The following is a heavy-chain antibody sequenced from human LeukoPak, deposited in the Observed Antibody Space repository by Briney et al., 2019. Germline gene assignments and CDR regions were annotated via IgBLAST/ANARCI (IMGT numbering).Heavy chain of an antibody. Sequence: PGGSLRLSCAASGFTFSSYEMNWVRQAPGKGLEWVSYIGSSGNTIYYADSVKGRFTITRDNAKNSLYLQMNSLRAEDTAVYYCAREDPRIIGYCSGGSCNWFDPWGQGTLVTVSS. D-gene: IGHD2-15*01. CDR3: AREDPRIIGYCSGGSCNWFDP. V-gene: IGHV3-48*03. J-gene: IGHJ5*02. CDR1: GFTFSSYE. CDR2: IGSSGNTI.